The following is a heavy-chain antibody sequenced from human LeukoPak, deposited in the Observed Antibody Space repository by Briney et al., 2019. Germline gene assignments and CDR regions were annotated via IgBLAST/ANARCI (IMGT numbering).Heavy chain of an antibody. CDR2: ISGSGGST. V-gene: IGHV3-23*01. J-gene: IGHJ4*02. CDR1: GFTFTTYW. D-gene: IGHD5-18*01. CDR3: AKEVGGYGY. Sequence: SGGSLRLSCAASGFTFTTYWMHWVRQAPGKGLVWVSAISGSGGSTYYADSVKGRFTISRDNSKNTLYLQMNSLRAEDTAVYYCAKEVGGYGYWGQGTLVTVSS.